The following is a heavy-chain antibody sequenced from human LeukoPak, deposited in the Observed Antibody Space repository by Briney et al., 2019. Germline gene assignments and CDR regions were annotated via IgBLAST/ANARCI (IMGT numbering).Heavy chain of an antibody. Sequence: ASVKVSCKATGYTFANYGISWVRQAPGQGLEWMGWISSNSDNTNYAQKVQGRVTMTTDTSTSTAYMELRNLRSDDTALYFCARDGGSIKVIACYWGQGTLVTVSS. CDR3: ARDGGSIKVIACY. D-gene: IGHD3-16*01. V-gene: IGHV1-18*01. CDR1: GYTFANYG. J-gene: IGHJ4*02. CDR2: ISSNSDNT.